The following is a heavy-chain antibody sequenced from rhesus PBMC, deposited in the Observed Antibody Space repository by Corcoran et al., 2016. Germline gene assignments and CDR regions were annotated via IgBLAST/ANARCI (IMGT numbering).Heavy chain of an antibody. CDR2: IYGSGSST. CDR3: AGDWDAFDF. V-gene: IGHV4-169*02. CDR1: GGSISSSY. Sequence: QLQLQESGPGLVKPSETLSVTCAGSGGSISSSYWSWIRQAPGKGLEWIGYIYGSGSSTNYNPSLTSRVTISKDTSKNQFSLKLSSVTAADTAVYYCAGDWDAFDFWGQGLRVTVSS. J-gene: IGHJ3*01.